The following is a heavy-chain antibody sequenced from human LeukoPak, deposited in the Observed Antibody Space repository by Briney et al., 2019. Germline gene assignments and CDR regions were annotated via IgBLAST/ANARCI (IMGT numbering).Heavy chain of an antibody. J-gene: IGHJ4*02. CDR3: ARGSWSGSAQNFDY. CDR1: GYPFTSYY. Sequence: ASVKVSCKASGYPFTSYYIHWVRQAPGQGLEWMAVINPSGGSTSYAQKFQGSVIMTRDTSTITVYMELSSLRSKDTPVYYCARGSWSGSAQNFDYWGQGTLITVSA. V-gene: IGHV1-46*01. CDR2: INPSGGST. D-gene: IGHD3-3*01.